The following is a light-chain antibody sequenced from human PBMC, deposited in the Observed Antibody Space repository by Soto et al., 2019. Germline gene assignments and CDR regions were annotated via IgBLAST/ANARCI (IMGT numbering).Light chain of an antibody. CDR3: SSYTSSNTLV. J-gene: IGLJ2*01. CDR1: SSDVGGYNY. CDR2: DVS. V-gene: IGLV2-14*03. Sequence: QYVLTQPASVSGSPGQSITISCTGTSSDVGGYNYVSWYQQHPGKAPKLMIYDVSNRPSGVSNRFSGSKSGNTASLTISGLQAEDEADYYCSSYTSSNTLVFGGGTKLTVL.